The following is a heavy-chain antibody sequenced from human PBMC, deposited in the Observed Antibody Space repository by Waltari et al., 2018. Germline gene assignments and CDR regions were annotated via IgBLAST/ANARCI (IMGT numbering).Heavy chain of an antibody. CDR1: AGSFSGYY. CDR3: ARGAEMATITGLGYYYYMDV. V-gene: IGHV4-34*01. J-gene: IGHJ6*03. CDR2: INHSGST. Sequence: HVQLQPWGSGLLMPSETLSLTCAVYAGSFSGYYCSWARLPPGRRLEWIGEINHSGSTNYNPSLKSRVTISVDTSKNQFSLKLSSVTAADTAVYYCARGAEMATITGLGYYYYMDVWGKGTTVTVSS. D-gene: IGHD5-12*01.